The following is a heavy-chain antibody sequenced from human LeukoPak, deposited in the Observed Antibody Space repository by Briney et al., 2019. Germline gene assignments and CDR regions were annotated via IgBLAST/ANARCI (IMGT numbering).Heavy chain of an antibody. CDR2: IYYSGST. J-gene: IGHJ4*02. CDR1: GGSISSGGYY. CDR3: ARAAAMVSIDY. D-gene: IGHD2-2*01. V-gene: IGHV4-61*08. Sequence: SETLSLTCTVSGGSISSGGYYWSWIRQPPGKGLEWIGYIYYSGSTNYNPSLKSRVTISVDTSKNQFSLKLSSVTAADTAVYYCARAAAMVSIDYWGQGTPVTVSS.